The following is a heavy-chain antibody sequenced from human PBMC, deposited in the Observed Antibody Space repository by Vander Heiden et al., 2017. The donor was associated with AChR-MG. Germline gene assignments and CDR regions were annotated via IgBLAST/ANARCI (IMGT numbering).Heavy chain of an antibody. CDR3: ARDSAAYNAFDF. D-gene: IGHD3-16*01. J-gene: IGHJ3*01. V-gene: IGHV3-30*04. Sequence: QVQLVESGGGVVQPGKSLRLSWAASGFTFSRNAMHWVRQAPSKGPEWVAVISYDGKEKYYGDSVKGRFTISRDNSKNTLYLQMNSLRAEDTAVYYCARDSAAYNAFDFWGQGTMVTVSS. CDR2: ISYDGKEK. CDR1: GFTFSRNA.